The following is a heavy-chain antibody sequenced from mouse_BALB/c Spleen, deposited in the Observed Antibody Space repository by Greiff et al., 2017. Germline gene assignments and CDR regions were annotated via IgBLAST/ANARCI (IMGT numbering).Heavy chain of an antibody. CDR2: IYPGNSDT. Sequence: VQLQQSGTVLARPGASVKMSCKASGYSFTSYWMHWVKQRPGQGLEWIGAIYPGNSDTSYNQKFKGKAKLTAVTSTSTAYMELSSLTNEDSAVYYCTRDGNYEGYAMDYWGQGTSVTVSS. V-gene: IGHV1-5*01. CDR3: TRDGNYEGYAMDY. CDR1: GYSFTSYW. J-gene: IGHJ4*01. D-gene: IGHD2-1*01.